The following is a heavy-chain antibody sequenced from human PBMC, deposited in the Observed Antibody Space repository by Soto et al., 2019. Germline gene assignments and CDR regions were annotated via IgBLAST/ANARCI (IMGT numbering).Heavy chain of an antibody. CDR2: IWYDGSNK. D-gene: IGHD1-26*01. Sequence: QVQLVESGGGVVQPGRSLRLSCAASGFTFSSYGMHWVRQAPGKGLEWVAVIWYDGSNKYYADSVKGRFTISRDNSKNTLYLQMNSLRPEDTAVYYCARVSEGGSYYGGLDYWGQGTLVTVSS. CDR3: ARVSEGGSYYGGLDY. J-gene: IGHJ4*02. CDR1: GFTFSSYG. V-gene: IGHV3-33*01.